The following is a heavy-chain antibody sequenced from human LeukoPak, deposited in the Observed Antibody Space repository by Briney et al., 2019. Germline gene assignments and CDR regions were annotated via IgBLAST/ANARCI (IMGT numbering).Heavy chain of an antibody. Sequence: PGGSLRLSCAASGFTFSSYSMNWVRQAPGKGLEWVSSITSSSTYIYYADSVKGRFTISRDNAKNSLYVQMNSLRAEDTAVYYCARDVNRYCSGGSCYLNEENYFDYWGQGTLVTVSS. CDR1: GFTFSSYS. V-gene: IGHV3-21*01. J-gene: IGHJ4*02. CDR3: ARDVNRYCSGGSCYLNEENYFDY. CDR2: ITSSSTYI. D-gene: IGHD2-15*01.